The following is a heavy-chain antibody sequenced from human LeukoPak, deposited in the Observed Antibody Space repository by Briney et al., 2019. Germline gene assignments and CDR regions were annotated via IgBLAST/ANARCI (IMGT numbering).Heavy chain of an antibody. J-gene: IGHJ4*02. CDR2: ISSDGSST. D-gene: IGHD3-9*01. Sequence: PGGSPRLSCAASGFTFSRNWMHWVRQAPGKGLVWVSRISSDGSSTTYADSVKGRFILSRDNAKNTLYLQMNSLRVEDTAVYYCVRESEYFDWLLDYWGQGTLATVSS. CDR1: GFTFSRNW. CDR3: VRESEYFDWLLDY. V-gene: IGHV3-74*01.